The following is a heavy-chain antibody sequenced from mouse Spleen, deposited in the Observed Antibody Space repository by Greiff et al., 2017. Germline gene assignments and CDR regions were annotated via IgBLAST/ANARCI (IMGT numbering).Heavy chain of an antibody. CDR3: ASLYYGNYGWFAY. CDR2: INPGSGGT. J-gene: IGHJ3*01. D-gene: IGHD2-1*01. V-gene: IGHV1-54*01. Sequence: QVQLKESGAELVRPGTSVKVSCKASGYAFTNYLIEWVKQRPGQGLEWIGVINPGSGGTNYNEKFKGKATLTADKSSSTAYMQLSSLTSEDSAVYFCASLYYGNYGWFAYWGQGTLVTVSA. CDR1: GYAFTNYL.